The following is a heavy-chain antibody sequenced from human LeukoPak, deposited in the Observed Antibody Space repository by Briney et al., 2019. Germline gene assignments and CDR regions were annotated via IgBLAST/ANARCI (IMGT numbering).Heavy chain of an antibody. V-gene: IGHV4-34*01. CDR2: INHSGST. CDR3: ARVLGCSSTSCATDDAFDI. J-gene: IGHJ3*02. CDR1: GGSFSGYY. Sequence: SETLSLTCAVYGGSFSGYYWSWIRQPPGKGLEGIGKINHSGSTNYNPSLKSRVTISVDTSKNQFSLKLSSVTAADTAVYYCARVLGCSSTSCATDDAFDIWGQGTMVTVSS. D-gene: IGHD2-2*01.